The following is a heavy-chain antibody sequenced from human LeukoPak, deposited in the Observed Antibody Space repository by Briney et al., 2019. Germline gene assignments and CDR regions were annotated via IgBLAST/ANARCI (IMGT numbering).Heavy chain of an antibody. CDR3: AKDPFNWGFAGYFDY. V-gene: IGHV3-30*02. J-gene: IGHJ4*02. CDR1: GFTFSSYG. D-gene: IGHD7-27*01. Sequence: GSLRLSCAASGFTFSSYGMHWVRQAPGKGLEWVAFIRYDGSNKYYADSVKGRFTISRDNSKNTLYLQMNSLRAEDTAVYYCAKDPFNWGFAGYFDYWGQGTLVTVSS. CDR2: IRYDGSNK.